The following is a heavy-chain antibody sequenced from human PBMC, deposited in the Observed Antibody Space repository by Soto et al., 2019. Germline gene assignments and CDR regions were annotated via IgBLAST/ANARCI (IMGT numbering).Heavy chain of an antibody. D-gene: IGHD1-26*01. CDR1: GYTFTSYY. V-gene: IGHV1-2*02. CDR2: INPSGGST. Sequence: GASVKVSCKASGYTFTSYYMHWVRQAPGQGLEWMGIINPSGGSTNYAQKFQGRVTMTRDTSISTAYMELSRLRSDDTAVYYCARVRGGSYERYYFDYWGQGTLVTVSS. CDR3: ARVRGGSYERYYFDY. J-gene: IGHJ4*02.